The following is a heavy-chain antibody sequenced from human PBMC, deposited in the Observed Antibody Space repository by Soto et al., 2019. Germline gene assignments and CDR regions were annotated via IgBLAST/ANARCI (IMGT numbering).Heavy chain of an antibody. Sequence: GASVKVSCKASGFAFSNYAMQWVRQAPGQRPEWMGWVNAGNGNTRYSQKFQGRVTITRDTSANTAYMELSSLTSEDTAVYYCARGIWTMTRGAYYFDNWGQGTLVTVSS. CDR1: GFAFSNYA. CDR2: VNAGNGNT. CDR3: ARGIWTMTRGAYYFDN. J-gene: IGHJ4*02. D-gene: IGHD3-10*01. V-gene: IGHV1-3*01.